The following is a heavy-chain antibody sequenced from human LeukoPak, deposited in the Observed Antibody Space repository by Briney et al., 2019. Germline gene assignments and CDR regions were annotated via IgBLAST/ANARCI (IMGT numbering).Heavy chain of an antibody. CDR2: MNPNSGNT. CDR1: GYTFTSYD. J-gene: IGHJ6*03. CDR3: ARRKYSSSWYYYYYMDV. D-gene: IGHD6-13*01. V-gene: IGHV1-8*03. Sequence: GASVKVSCKASGYTFTSYDINWVRQATGQGLEWMGWMNPNSGNTGYAQKFQGRVTITRNTSISTAYMELSSLRSEDTAVYYCARRKYSSSWYYYYYMDVWGKGTTVTVSS.